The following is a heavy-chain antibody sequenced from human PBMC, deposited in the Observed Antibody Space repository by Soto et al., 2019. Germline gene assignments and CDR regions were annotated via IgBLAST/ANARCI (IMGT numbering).Heavy chain of an antibody. CDR1: GYTFTSYG. CDR3: ARVGYCSSTSCHPLGAFDI. CDR2: ISAYNGNT. V-gene: IGHV1-18*04. D-gene: IGHD2-2*03. Sequence: ASVKVSCKASGYTFTSYGISWVRQAPGQGLEWMGWISAYNGNTNYAQKLQGRVTMTTDTSTSTAYMELRSLRSDDTAVYYCARVGYCSSTSCHPLGAFDIWGQGTMVTVSS. J-gene: IGHJ3*02.